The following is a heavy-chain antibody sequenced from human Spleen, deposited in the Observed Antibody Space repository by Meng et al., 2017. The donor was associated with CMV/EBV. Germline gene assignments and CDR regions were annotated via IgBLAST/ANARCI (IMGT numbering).Heavy chain of an antibody. CDR3: ARDGRGYYGSGSYKPFDP. D-gene: IGHD3-10*01. V-gene: IGHV1-18*01. Sequence: ASVKVSCKASGYTFTAYGFSWVRQAPGQGLEWLGWISGYNGNTNYARKVQDRVTMTTDTSTGTAYMELRSLRSDDTAVYYCARDGRGYYGSGSYKPFDPWGQGTLVTVSS. J-gene: IGHJ5*02. CDR1: GYTFTAYG. CDR2: ISGYNGNT.